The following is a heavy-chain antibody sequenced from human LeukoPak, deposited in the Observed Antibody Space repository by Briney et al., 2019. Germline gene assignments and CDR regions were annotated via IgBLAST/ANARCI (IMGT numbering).Heavy chain of an antibody. CDR3: ARDRGYCSSTSCSLGY. CDR1: GFTFSSYG. J-gene: IGHJ4*02. Sequence: PGRSLRLSCAASGFTFSSYGMHWVRQAPGKGLEWVAVIWYDGSNKYYADSVKGRFTISRDNSKNTLYLQMNSLRAEDTAVYYCARDRGYCSSTSCSLGYWGRGPLVTVSS. CDR2: IWYDGSNK. V-gene: IGHV3-33*01. D-gene: IGHD2-2*01.